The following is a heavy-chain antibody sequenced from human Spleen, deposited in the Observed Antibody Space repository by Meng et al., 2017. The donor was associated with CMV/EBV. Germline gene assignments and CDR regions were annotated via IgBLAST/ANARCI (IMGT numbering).Heavy chain of an antibody. CDR3: ASFDHIPRRNYFDY. J-gene: IGHJ4*02. CDR1: VGSMSTGNYY. Sequence: QESVPSRVPPSQTLSLPSPVPVGSMSTGNYYRSWIRQPPGKGLEWIGYIHHSGSAYYNPSLKSRVSISVDTSKNQFSLNLNSMTAADTAVYYCASFDHIPRRNYFDYWGQGTLVTVSS. V-gene: IGHV4-30-4*01. CDR2: IHHSGSA. D-gene: IGHD2-21*01.